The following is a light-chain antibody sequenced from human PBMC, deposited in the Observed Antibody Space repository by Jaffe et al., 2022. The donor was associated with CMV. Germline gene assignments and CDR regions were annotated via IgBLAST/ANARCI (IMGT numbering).Light chain of an antibody. CDR1: TTDVGSFDY. CDR2: DVS. J-gene: IGLJ1*01. Sequence: QSALTQPRSVSGSPGHSVTISCTRPTTDVGSFDYVSWFQQHPGKVPKLMIYDVSKRPSGVPDRFSGSKTGNTASLTISGLQAEDEGSYYCCSYAGGFTFVFGTGTKLTVL. CDR3: CSYAGGFTFV. V-gene: IGLV2-11*01.